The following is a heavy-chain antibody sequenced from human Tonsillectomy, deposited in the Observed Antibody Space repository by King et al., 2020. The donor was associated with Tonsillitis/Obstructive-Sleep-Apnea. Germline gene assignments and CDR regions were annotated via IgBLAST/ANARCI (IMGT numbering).Heavy chain of an antibody. J-gene: IGHJ4*02. Sequence: VQLQQSGPGLVKPSQTLSLTCAISGDSVSSNSAAWNWIRQSPSIGLEWLGRTYYRSKWYKYYAVSVKSRITINPDTSKNQFSLQLNSVTPEDTAVDYCARMKDAAGRPFDYWGQGSLVTVSS. CDR3: ARMKDAAGRPFDY. CDR1: GDSVSSNSAA. V-gene: IGHV6-1*01. D-gene: IGHD6-19*01. CDR2: TYYRSKWYK.